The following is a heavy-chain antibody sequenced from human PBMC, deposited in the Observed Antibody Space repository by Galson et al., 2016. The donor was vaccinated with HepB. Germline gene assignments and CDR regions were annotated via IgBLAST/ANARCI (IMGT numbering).Heavy chain of an antibody. V-gene: IGHV3-64D*08. CDR1: GFTFSTYA. Sequence: SLRLSCAASGFTFSTYAMSWVRQAPGKGLEYVSAMSSNGGTTYYADSVKGRFTISRDNSKNTLYLQMSSLRAEDTAVYYCVKDRYGDLYYFDYWGQGTLVTVSS. D-gene: IGHD4-17*01. CDR2: MSSNGGTT. CDR3: VKDRYGDLYYFDY. J-gene: IGHJ4*02.